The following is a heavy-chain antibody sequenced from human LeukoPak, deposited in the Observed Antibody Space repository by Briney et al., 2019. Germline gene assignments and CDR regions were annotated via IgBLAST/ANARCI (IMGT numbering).Heavy chain of an antibody. Sequence: GGPLRLSCAASGFTFSSYAMHGVRQAPGKGLEWGAVISYDGSNKYYADSVKGRFTISRDNSKNTLYLQMNSLRAEDTAVYYCARDAEGDGVAGLDYWGQGTLVTVSS. D-gene: IGHD6-19*01. CDR1: GFTFSSYA. CDR3: ARDAEGDGVAGLDY. CDR2: ISYDGSNK. V-gene: IGHV3-30-3*01. J-gene: IGHJ4*02.